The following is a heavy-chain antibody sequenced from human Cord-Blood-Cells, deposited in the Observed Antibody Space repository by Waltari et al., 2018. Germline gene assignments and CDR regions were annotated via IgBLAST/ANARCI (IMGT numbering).Heavy chain of an antibody. CDR3: ARDRSILEWLFDY. CDR2: RWYDGSNK. CDR1: GFTCSSYG. J-gene: IGHJ4*02. V-gene: IGHV3-33*01. D-gene: IGHD3-3*01. Sequence: QVQLVESGGGVVQPGRSLRRPCAASGFTCSSYGVHWVRQAPGKGLEWVAVRWYDGSNKYYADSVKGRFTISRDNSKNTLYLQMNSLRAEDTAVYYCARDRSILEWLFDYWGQGTLVTVSS.